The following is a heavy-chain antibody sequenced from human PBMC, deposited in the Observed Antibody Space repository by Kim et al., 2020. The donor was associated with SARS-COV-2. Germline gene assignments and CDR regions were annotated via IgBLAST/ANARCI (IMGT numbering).Heavy chain of an antibody. D-gene: IGHD4-4*01. CDR2: ISSNGGST. Sequence: GGSLRLSCSASGFTFSSYAMHWVRQAPGKGLEYVSAISSNGGSTYYADSVKGRFTISRDNSKNTLYLQMSSLRPEDTAVYYCVKVTSPFYYYYTMDVWGQGTTVTVSS. CDR3: VKVTSPFYYYYTMDV. J-gene: IGHJ6*02. V-gene: IGHV3-64D*06. CDR1: GFTFSSYA.